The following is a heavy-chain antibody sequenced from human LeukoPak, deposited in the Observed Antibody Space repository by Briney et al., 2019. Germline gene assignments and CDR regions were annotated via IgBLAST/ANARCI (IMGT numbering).Heavy chain of an antibody. Sequence: PSETLSLICTVSGGSISSYYWSWIRQPPGKGLEWIGYIYYSGSTNYNPSLKSRVTISVDTSKNQFSLKLSSVTAADTAVYYCARGTYDSSGYYYFDYWGQGTLVTVSS. CDR1: GGSISSYY. CDR2: IYYSGST. D-gene: IGHD3-22*01. V-gene: IGHV4-59*01. J-gene: IGHJ4*02. CDR3: ARGTYDSSGYYYFDY.